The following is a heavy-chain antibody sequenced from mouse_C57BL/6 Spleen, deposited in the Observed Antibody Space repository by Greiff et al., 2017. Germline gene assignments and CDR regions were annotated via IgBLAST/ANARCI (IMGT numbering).Heavy chain of an antibody. J-gene: IGHJ2*01. CDR2: ISNGGGST. V-gene: IGHV5-12*01. Sequence: EVMLVESGGGLVQPGGSLKLSCAASGFTFSDYYMYWVRQTPEKRLEWVAYISNGGGSTYYPDTVKGRFTISRDNAKNTLYLQMSRLKSEDTAMYYCARGGSVVAHVDYWGQGTTLTVSS. D-gene: IGHD1-1*01. CDR3: ARGGSVVAHVDY. CDR1: GFTFSDYY.